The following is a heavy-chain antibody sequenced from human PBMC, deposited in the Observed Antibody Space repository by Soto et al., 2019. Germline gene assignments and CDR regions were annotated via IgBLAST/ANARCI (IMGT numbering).Heavy chain of an antibody. D-gene: IGHD4-17*01. CDR2: TNGDGSRT. Sequence: EVQLVESGGGLVQPGGSLRLSCVTSGFTFSSYWMHWVRQAPGKGLVWVSRTNGDGSRTSYADSVKGRFTISRNNAQNTVYLQMNSLRVEDTAVYYCVRALSTDPDYWGQGTQVTVSS. CDR3: VRALSTDPDY. V-gene: IGHV3-74*01. J-gene: IGHJ4*02. CDR1: GFTFSSYW.